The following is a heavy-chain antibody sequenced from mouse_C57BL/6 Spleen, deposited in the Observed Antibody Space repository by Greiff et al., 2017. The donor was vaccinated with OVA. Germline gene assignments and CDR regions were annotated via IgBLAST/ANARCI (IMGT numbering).Heavy chain of an antibody. J-gene: IGHJ2*01. CDR2: ISSGGSYT. Sequence: EVQVVESGGDLVKPGGSLKLSCAASGFTFSSYGMSWVRQTPDKRLEWVATISSGGSYTYYPDSVKGRFTISRDNAKNTLYLQMSSLKSEDTAMYYCAREEGLGLDYWGQGTTRTVSS. CDR3: AREEGLGLDY. D-gene: IGHD4-1*01. CDR1: GFTFSSYG. V-gene: IGHV5-6*01.